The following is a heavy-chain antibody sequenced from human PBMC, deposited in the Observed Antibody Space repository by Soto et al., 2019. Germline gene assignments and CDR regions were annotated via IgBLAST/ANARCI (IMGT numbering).Heavy chain of an antibody. J-gene: IGHJ4*02. D-gene: IGHD3-10*01. CDR2: ISGEGGSI. CDR3: ARAFEGPGSYYQPFHFDY. Sequence: EVQLVESGGGLVQPGGPLGIACEPSGFNFSKFAMHWFPQAPGKELEHVQAISGEGGSIYYVKAAKGRLIISRDNSKNTLYLRLASLSADDMAVYYCARAFEGPGSYYQPFHFDYWGLGTLVTVSS. CDR1: GFNFSKFA. V-gene: IGHV3-64*01.